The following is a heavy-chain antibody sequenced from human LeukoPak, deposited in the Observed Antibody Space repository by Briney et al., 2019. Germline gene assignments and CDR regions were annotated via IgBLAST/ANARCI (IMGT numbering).Heavy chain of an antibody. CDR1: GFTFSSYG. D-gene: IGHD3-22*01. V-gene: IGHV3-33*06. CDR2: IWYDGSNK. CDR3: VKSYDSSGHFQVY. J-gene: IGHJ4*02. Sequence: GRTLRLSCAASGFTFSSYGMHWVRQAPGKGLEWVAVIWYDGSNKYYADSVKGRFTISRDNSKNTLYLQMNSLRAEDTAVYYCVKSYDSSGHFQVYWGQGTLVTVSS.